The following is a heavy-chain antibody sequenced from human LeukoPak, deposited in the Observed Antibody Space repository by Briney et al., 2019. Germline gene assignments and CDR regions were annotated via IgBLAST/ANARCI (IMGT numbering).Heavy chain of an antibody. CDR2: ISYDGSNK. D-gene: IGHD6-19*01. Sequence: PGGSLRLSCAASGFTFSSYGMHWVRQAPGKGLEWVAVISYDGSNKYYADSVKGRFTISRDNAKNSLYLQMNSLRAEDTAVYYCARGYTSPWDRAFDIWGQGTMVTVSS. CDR1: GFTFSSYG. V-gene: IGHV3-30*03. CDR3: ARGYTSPWDRAFDI. J-gene: IGHJ3*02.